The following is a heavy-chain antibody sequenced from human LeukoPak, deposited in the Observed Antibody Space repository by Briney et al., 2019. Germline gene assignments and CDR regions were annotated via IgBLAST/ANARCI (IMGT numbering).Heavy chain of an antibody. J-gene: IGHJ4*02. D-gene: IGHD3/OR15-3a*01. CDR2: IYYSGST. CDR3: ARDADLRRFDY. V-gene: IGHV4-30-4*07. Sequence: SQTLSLTCAVSGGSISSPGYSWTWIRQPPGKGLEWIGYIYYSGSTYYNPSLKSRVTISVDTSKNQFSLKLSSVTAADTAVYYCARDADLRRFDYWGQGTLVTVSS. CDR1: GGSISSPGYS.